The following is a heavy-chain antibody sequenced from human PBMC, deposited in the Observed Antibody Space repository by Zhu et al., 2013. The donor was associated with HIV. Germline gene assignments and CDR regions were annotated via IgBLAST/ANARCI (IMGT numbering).Heavy chain of an antibody. V-gene: IGHV1-69*01. CDR1: GGTFSSYA. CDR2: IIPLFGTA. J-gene: IGHJ5*01. D-gene: IGHD6-13*01. CDR3: ARDHEVAAAGRGDWFDS. Sequence: QVQLVQSGAEVKKPGSSVKVSCKASGGTFSSYAMSWVRLAPGQGLEWMGGIIPLFGTANYAQKFQGRVTITADESTSAAYMELSSLKSDDTAVYYCARDHEVAAAGRGDWFDSVGPGNPGHRLL.